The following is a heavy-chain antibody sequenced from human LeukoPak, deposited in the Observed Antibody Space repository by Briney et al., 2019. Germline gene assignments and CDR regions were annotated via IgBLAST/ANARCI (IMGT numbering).Heavy chain of an antibody. CDR1: GYTFTNYY. D-gene: IGHD4-23*01. Sequence: ASVKVSCKASGYTFTNYYIHWVRQAPGQGLEWMGLINPTGGSTNYAQNFQGRVTMTRDTSTSTVYMELSSLRSDDTAVYYCARSNYGGQGAGDNWFDPWGQGTLVTVSS. V-gene: IGHV1-46*01. J-gene: IGHJ5*02. CDR2: INPTGGST. CDR3: ARSNYGGQGAGDNWFDP.